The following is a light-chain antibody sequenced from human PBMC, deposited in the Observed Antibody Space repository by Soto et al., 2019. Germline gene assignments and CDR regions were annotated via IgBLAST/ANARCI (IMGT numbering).Light chain of an antibody. Sequence: DIQMTQSPSSLSASVGDRVTITCRARQTISSYLNWYQQKPGKAPKLLIYAASSSQSWVPSRFSGSGSGTEFTLTISSLQPEDFATYYCQQSHSIPYTFGQGTKLEIK. CDR1: QTISSY. J-gene: IGKJ2*01. CDR2: AAS. V-gene: IGKV1-39*01. CDR3: QQSHSIPYT.